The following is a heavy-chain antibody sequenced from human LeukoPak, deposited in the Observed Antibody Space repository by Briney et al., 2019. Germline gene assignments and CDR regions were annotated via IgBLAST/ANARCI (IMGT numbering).Heavy chain of an antibody. CDR2: IYYSGST. J-gene: IGHJ4*02. Sequence: SETLSLTCTVSGGSISSSSYYWGWIRQPPGKGLEWIGSIYYSGSTYYNPSLKSRVTISVDTSKNQFSLKLSSVTAADTAVYYCARIRRPLRGYFDHWGQGTLVT. V-gene: IGHV4-39*07. D-gene: IGHD3-16*01. CDR3: ARIRRPLRGYFDH. CDR1: GGSISSSSYY.